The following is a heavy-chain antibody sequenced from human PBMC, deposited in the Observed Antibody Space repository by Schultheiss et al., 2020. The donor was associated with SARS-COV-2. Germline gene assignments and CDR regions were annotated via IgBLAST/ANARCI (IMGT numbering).Heavy chain of an antibody. Sequence: ASVKVSCKASGYTFTSYGISWVRQAPGQGLEWMGWISTYNANTNYAQKFQGRVTITADESTSTAYMELSSLRSEDTAVYYCARGGETGITIFGVVKRGYYYYGMDVWGQGTTVTVSS. D-gene: IGHD3-3*01. CDR2: ISTYNANT. J-gene: IGHJ6*02. CDR3: ARGGETGITIFGVVKRGYYYYGMDV. CDR1: GYTFTSYG. V-gene: IGHV1-18*01.